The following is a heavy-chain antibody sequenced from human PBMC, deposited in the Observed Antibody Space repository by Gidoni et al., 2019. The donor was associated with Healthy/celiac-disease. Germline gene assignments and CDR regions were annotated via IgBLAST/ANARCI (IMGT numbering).Heavy chain of an antibody. CDR3: AKGATKKNDAFDI. J-gene: IGHJ3*02. Sequence: QVQLVESGGGVVQPGRSLRLSCAASGFTFSSYGMHWVRQAPGKGLEWVAVISYDGSNKYYADAVKGRFTISRDNSKNTLYLQMNSLRAEDTAVYYCAKGATKKNDAFDIWGQGTMVTVSS. V-gene: IGHV3-30*18. CDR2: ISYDGSNK. CDR1: GFTFSSYG.